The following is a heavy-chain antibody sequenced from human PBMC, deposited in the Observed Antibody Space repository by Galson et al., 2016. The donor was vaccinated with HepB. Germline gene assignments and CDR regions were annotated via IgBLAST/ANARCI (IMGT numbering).Heavy chain of an antibody. CDR3: ARYGSWTGFDY. CDR1: GGSIRSGTHY. CDR2: ISHSGSV. V-gene: IGHV4-31*03. Sequence: TLSLTCSVSGGSIRSGTHYWSWVRQHPGGGLEWIGYISHSGSVYLNPSLKSRTVISVDTSKNQFSLDVRSVTAADTAVYFCARYGSWTGFDYWGRGTLVTVSS. J-gene: IGHJ4*02. D-gene: IGHD6-13*01.